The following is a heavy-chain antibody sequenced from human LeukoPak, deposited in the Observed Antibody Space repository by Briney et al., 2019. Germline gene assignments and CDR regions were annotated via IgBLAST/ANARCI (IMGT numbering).Heavy chain of an antibody. CDR1: GGSFSGYY. V-gene: IGHV4-34*01. CDR3: ARGGYYYDSSGYIKR. Sequence: PSETLSLTCAVYGGSFSGYYWSWIRQPPGKGLEWIGEINHSGSTNYNPSLKSRVTISVDTSKNQFSLKLSSVTAADTAVYYCARGGYYYDSSGYIKRWGQGTLVTVSS. D-gene: IGHD3-22*01. J-gene: IGHJ4*02. CDR2: INHSGST.